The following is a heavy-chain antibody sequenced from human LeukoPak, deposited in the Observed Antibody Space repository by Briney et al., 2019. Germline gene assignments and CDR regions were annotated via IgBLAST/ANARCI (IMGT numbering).Heavy chain of an antibody. Sequence: GGSLRLSCAASGLTFSSYWMHWVRQAPGKGLVWVSRINSDGSSTSYADSVKGRFTISRDNAKNTLYLQMNSLRAEDTAVYYCAKPDSSGYYYTYPFDYWGQGTLVTVSS. V-gene: IGHV3-74*01. CDR3: AKPDSSGYYYTYPFDY. CDR2: INSDGSST. J-gene: IGHJ4*02. CDR1: GLTFSSYW. D-gene: IGHD3-22*01.